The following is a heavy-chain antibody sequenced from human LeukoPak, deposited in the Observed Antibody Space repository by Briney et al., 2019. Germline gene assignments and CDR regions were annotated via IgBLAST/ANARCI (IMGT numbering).Heavy chain of an antibody. CDR2: MYYKGET. CDR3: ARHGGPSITMMGSYWYFDL. D-gene: IGHD3-22*01. Sequence: SETLSLTCTVSGGPIYSRSYYWGWVRRPPGRGLEWIGSMYYKGETYLNPSLKSRVTISHTSKNQFSLKLSSVTAADTAVYYCARHGGPSITMMGSYWYFDLWGRGTLVTVSS. J-gene: IGHJ2*01. V-gene: IGHV4-39*01. CDR1: GGPIYSRSYY.